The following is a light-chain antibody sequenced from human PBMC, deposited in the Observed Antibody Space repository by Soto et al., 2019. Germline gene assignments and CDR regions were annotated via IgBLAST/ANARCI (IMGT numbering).Light chain of an antibody. J-gene: IGKJ5*01. Sequence: ATISCRARQGIGDTLAWYQHEPGQTPRLLIYDTSTRATGVPTRFSGSGSGPDFTLTIFCLQSEDFTRYCSQLSAFLLNPFGE. V-gene: IGKV3-15*01. CDR1: QGIGDT. CDR2: DTS. CDR3: QLSAFLLNP.